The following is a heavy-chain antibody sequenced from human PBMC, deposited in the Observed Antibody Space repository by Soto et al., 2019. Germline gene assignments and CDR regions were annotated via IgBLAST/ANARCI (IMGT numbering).Heavy chain of an antibody. D-gene: IGHD3-3*01. CDR1: GFTFSSYA. Sequence: PGGSLRLSCAASGFTFSSYAMSWVRQAPGKGLEWVSAISGSGGSTYYADSVKGRFTISRDNSKNTLYLQMNSLRAEDTAVYYCAKDLRVVDDFWSGYSGHNCFDPWGQGTRVTVAS. V-gene: IGHV3-23*01. CDR3: AKDLRVVDDFWSGYSGHNCFDP. J-gene: IGHJ5*02. CDR2: ISGSGGST.